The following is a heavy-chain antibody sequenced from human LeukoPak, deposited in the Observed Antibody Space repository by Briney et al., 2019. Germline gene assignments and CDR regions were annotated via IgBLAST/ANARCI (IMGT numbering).Heavy chain of an antibody. CDR1: GFTFSTYA. J-gene: IGHJ6*02. D-gene: IGHD6-19*01. CDR2: ISGSGGST. Sequence: GGSLRLSCAASGFTFSTYAMTWVRQAPGKGLGWVSTISGSGGSTYYADSVKGRFTISRDNSKNTVFLQMNSLRAEAAAVYYCAKVRGSSGPQYGMDVWGQGTTVTVSS. CDR3: AKVRGSSGPQYGMDV. V-gene: IGHV3-23*01.